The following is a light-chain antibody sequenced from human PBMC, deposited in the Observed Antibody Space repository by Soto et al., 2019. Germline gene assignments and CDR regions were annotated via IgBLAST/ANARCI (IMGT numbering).Light chain of an antibody. V-gene: IGLV2-14*01. J-gene: IGLJ1*01. CDR2: EVR. Sequence: QSVLTQPASVSGSPGQSITIACTGTNRDVGSYNLVSWYQQRPGEAPKLIISEVRNRPSGISYRFSGSKSGNTASLTISGLQAEDEADYFCTSPTPGSLYVFGTGTKLTVL. CDR1: NRDVGSYNL. CDR3: TSPTPGSLYV.